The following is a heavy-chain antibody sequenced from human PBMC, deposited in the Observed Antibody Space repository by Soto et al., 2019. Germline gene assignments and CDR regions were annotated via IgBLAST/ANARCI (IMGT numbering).Heavy chain of an antibody. CDR3: ARREIQGPIDY. D-gene: IGHD1-26*01. J-gene: IGHJ4*02. CDR1: GYSISSSIW. CDR2: IYYSGTT. V-gene: IGHV4-28*01. Sequence: QVQLQESGPGLVKPSDTLSLTCAVSGYSISSSIWWGWIRQPPGKGLEWIGYIYYSGTTYYNPSRKSRVTMSVDTSKNQFSLKLTSVTAVDTAVYYCARREIQGPIDYWGQGTLVTVSS.